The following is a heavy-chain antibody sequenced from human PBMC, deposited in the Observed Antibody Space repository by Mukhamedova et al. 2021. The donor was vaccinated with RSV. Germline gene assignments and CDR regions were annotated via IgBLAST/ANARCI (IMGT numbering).Heavy chain of an antibody. CDR2: ISGSGGST. CDR3: AKVNGYSYAYFDY. D-gene: IGHD5-18*01. Sequence: VSAISGSGGSTYYADSVKGRFTISRDNSKNTLYLQMNSLRAEDTAVYYCAKVNGYSYAYFDYWGQGTLVTVSS. J-gene: IGHJ4*02. V-gene: IGHV3-23*01.